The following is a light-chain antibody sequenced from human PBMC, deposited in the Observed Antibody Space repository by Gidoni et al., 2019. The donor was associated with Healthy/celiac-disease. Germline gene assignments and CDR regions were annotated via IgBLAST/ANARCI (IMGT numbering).Light chain of an antibody. J-gene: IGKJ3*01. Sequence: EIVLTQSPGTLYLSPGERATLSCRASQSVSRSYLAWYQQNPGQAPRLLIYGASSRATGIPDRFSGSGSGTDFTLTISRLEPEDFAVYYCQQYGSPLFTFGPGTKVDIK. CDR1: QSVSRSY. CDR2: GAS. CDR3: QQYGSPLFT. V-gene: IGKV3-20*01.